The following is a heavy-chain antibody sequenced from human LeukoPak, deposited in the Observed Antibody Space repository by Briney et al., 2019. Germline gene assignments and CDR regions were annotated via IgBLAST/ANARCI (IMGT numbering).Heavy chain of an antibody. CDR2: IYHSGST. D-gene: IGHD1-7*01. V-gene: IGHV4-38-2*02. CDR3: ARRTRRSAFDI. Sequence: SETLSLTCTVSGYSISSGYYWGWIRQPPGKGLEWIGSIYHSGSTYYNPSLKSRVTISVDTSKNQFSLKLSSVTAADTAVYYCARRTRRSAFDIWGQGTMVTVSS. CDR1: GYSISSGYY. J-gene: IGHJ3*02.